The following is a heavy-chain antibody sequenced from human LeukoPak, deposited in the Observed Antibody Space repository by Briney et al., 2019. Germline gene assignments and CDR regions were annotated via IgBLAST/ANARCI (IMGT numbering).Heavy chain of an antibody. CDR3: ARGGYDFWSGYYISRGPTLNLFYP. J-gene: IGHJ5*02. V-gene: IGHV4-34*01. CDR2: INHSGST. D-gene: IGHD3-3*01. Sequence: SETLSLTCAAYGGSFSGYYWSWIRQPPGKGLEWIGEINHSGSTNYNPSLKSRVTISVDTSKNQFSLKLSSVTAADTAVYYYARGGYDFWSGYYISRGPTLNLFYPWGQGTLVTVSS. CDR1: GGSFSGYY.